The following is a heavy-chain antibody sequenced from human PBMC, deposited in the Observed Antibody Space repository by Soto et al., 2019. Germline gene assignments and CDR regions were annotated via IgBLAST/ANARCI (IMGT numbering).Heavy chain of an antibody. Sequence: QVQLVQSGAEVKKPGASVKVSCNAFGYTFTSYGLSWVRQAPGQGLEWMGWINGYTGNTNYAQKFQGRVTMTTDTSTNTAYLDLWTLISDDTAVYYCARSWVTGKGGIDVWGQGTTVTVSS. CDR3: ARSWVTGKGGIDV. CDR1: GYTFTSYG. CDR2: INGYTGNT. D-gene: IGHD3-16*01. V-gene: IGHV1-18*01. J-gene: IGHJ6*02.